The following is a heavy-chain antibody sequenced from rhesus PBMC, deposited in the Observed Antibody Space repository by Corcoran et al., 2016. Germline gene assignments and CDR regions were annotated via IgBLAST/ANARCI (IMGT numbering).Heavy chain of an antibody. CDR2: ISYTGKTI. D-gene: IGHD6-31*01. V-gene: IGHV3-136*01. CDR3: TRGLIAAGAGHY. Sequence: EVQLVESGGGLVQPGGSLRLSCAASGFTFSSYDMSWVRQSQGKGLEWVSYISYTGKTIYDADAVKGRFTNARDNAKNSLSLQMSSLRAEDTAVYYCTRGLIAAGAGHYWGQGVLVTVSS. J-gene: IGHJ4*01. CDR1: GFTFSSYD.